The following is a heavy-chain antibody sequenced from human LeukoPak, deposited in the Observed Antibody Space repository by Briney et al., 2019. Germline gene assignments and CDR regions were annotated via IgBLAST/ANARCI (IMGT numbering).Heavy chain of an antibody. Sequence: GGSLRLSCAASGFTFSDYYMSWIRQAPGKGLEWVSYISSSGSTIYYADSVKGRFTISRDNAKNSLYLQMNSLRAEGTAVYYCARADGSVWPTGEFDYWGQGTLVTVSS. J-gene: IGHJ4*02. CDR3: ARADGSVWPTGEFDY. CDR2: ISSSGSTI. V-gene: IGHV3-11*01. CDR1: GFTFSDYY. D-gene: IGHD6-19*01.